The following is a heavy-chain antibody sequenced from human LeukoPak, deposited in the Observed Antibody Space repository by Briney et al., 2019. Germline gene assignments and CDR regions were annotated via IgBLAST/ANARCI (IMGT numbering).Heavy chain of an antibody. CDR1: GYSFTTSW. D-gene: IGHD4-23*01. Sequence: GDTLKISCRGSGYSFTTSWIDWVSQLPGQGLAYMGQLLPGDSDTRYSPSFQGQVNISADKSRSTAYLQWSSLRASDTAMYYCARNHGDNSKCDYWGQGTLVTVYS. CDR2: LLPGDSDT. V-gene: IGHV5-51*01. J-gene: IGHJ4*02. CDR3: ARNHGDNSKCDY.